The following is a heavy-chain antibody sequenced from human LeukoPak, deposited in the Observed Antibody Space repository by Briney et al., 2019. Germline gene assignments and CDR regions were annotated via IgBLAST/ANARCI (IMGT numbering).Heavy chain of an antibody. V-gene: IGHV4-59*08. D-gene: IGHD1-26*01. Sequence: SETLSLTCTVSGGSISSYYWSWIRQPPGKGLEWIGYIYYSGSTYYNPSLKSRVTISVDTSKNQFSLKLSSVTAADTAVYYCARQRIVGAIDYWGQGTLVTVSS. CDR3: ARQRIVGAIDY. CDR1: GGSISSYY. CDR2: IYYSGST. J-gene: IGHJ4*02.